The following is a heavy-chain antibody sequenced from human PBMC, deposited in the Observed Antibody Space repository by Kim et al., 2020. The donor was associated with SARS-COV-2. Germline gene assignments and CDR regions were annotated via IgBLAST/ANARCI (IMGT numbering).Heavy chain of an antibody. CDR3: ARRWGDLTANSGFDY. Sequence: ASVKVSCKASGYTFTSYAMHWVRQAPGQRLEWMGWIHAGNGNTKYSQKFQGRVTITRDTSASTAYMELSSLRSEDTAVYYCARRWGDLTANSGFDYWGQGTLVTVSS. J-gene: IGHJ4*02. D-gene: IGHD3-16*01. CDR1: GYTFTSYA. CDR2: IHAGNGNT. V-gene: IGHV1-3*01.